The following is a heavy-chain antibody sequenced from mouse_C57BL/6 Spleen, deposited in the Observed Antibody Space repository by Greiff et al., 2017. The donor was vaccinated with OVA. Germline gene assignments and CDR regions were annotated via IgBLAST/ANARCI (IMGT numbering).Heavy chain of an antibody. D-gene: IGHD1-1*01. Sequence: VQLQQSGAELVKPGASVKMSCKASGYTFTSYWITWVKQRPGQGLEWIGDIYPGSGSTNYNEKFKSKATLTVDTSSSTAYMQLSSLTSEDSAVYYCARRGGNYGGAAWFAYWGQGTLVTVSA. CDR1: GYTFTSYW. CDR2: IYPGSGST. V-gene: IGHV1-55*01. CDR3: ARRGGNYGGAAWFAY. J-gene: IGHJ3*01.